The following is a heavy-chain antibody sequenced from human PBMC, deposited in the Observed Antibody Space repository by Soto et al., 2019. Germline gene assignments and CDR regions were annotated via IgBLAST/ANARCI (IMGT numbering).Heavy chain of an antibody. CDR3: QTELPRGSFFTPFDY. V-gene: IGHV3-9*01. CDR1: GLTFDEYA. CDR2: ISWNSDTI. D-gene: IGHD3-16*01. J-gene: IGHJ4*01. Sequence: SLRLSCAASGLTFDEYAMHCVRQVPGKGLEWVSGISWNSDTIGYADSVKGRFTISRDNAKNSLYLQMNSLRAEDTAFYYCQTELPRGSFFTPFDYWGHGTRVPVSS.